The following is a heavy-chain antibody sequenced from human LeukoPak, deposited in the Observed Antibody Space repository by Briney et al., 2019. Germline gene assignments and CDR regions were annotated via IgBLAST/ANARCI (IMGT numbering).Heavy chain of an antibody. CDR3: ASGILAARRDFDY. J-gene: IGHJ4*02. D-gene: IGHD6-6*01. Sequence: GGSLRLSCAASGFTFSSYAMHWVRQAPGKGLEWVAVISYDGSNKYYADSVKGRFTISRDNSKNTLYLQMNSLRAEDTAVYYCASGILAARRDFDYWGQGTLVTVSS. CDR2: ISYDGSNK. CDR1: GFTFSSYA. V-gene: IGHV3-30-3*01.